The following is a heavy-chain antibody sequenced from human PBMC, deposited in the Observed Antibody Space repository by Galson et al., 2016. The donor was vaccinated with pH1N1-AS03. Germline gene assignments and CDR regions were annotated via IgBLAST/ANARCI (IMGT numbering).Heavy chain of an antibody. Sequence: QSGAEVKKPGESLKISCKGSGYRFTSYWIGWVRQMPGKGLEWMGIIYPGDSDTRYSPSFQGQVTISADKSISTAYLQWSSLKASDTAMYYCARHQITAVGTNYVMDVWGQGTTVTVSS. CDR1: GYRFTSYW. CDR3: ARHQITAVGTNYVMDV. V-gene: IGHV5-51*01. CDR2: IYPGDSDT. D-gene: IGHD6-13*01. J-gene: IGHJ6*02.